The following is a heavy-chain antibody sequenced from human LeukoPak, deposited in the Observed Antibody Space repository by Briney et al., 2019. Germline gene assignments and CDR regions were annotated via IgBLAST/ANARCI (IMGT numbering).Heavy chain of an antibody. CDR2: ISSSGRTI. CDR3: SSYTAIGY. D-gene: IGHD4-11*01. CDR1: GFTFSNYE. J-gene: IGHJ4*02. V-gene: IGHV3-48*03. Sequence: GGSLRLSCAASGFTFSNYEMNWVRQAPGKGLEWVSYISSSGRTIYYADSVKGRFTISRDNAKNSLYLQMSSLRTEDTAVYYCSSYTAIGYWGQGTLVTVSS.